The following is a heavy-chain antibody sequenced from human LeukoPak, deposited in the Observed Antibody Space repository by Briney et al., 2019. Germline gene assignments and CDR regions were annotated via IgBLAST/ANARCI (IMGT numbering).Heavy chain of an antibody. V-gene: IGHV4-34*01. CDR3: ARIAMNWFDP. J-gene: IGHJ5*02. CDR2: INHSGST. Sequence: SGTLSLTCAVYGGSFSGYYWGWIRQPPGKGLEWIGEINHSGSTNYNPSLKSRVTISVDTSKNQFSLKLSSVTAADTAVYYCARIAMNWFDPWGQGTLVTVSS. CDR1: GGSFSGYY.